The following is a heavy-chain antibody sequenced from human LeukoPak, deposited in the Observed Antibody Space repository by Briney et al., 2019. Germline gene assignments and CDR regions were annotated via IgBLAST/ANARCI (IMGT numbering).Heavy chain of an antibody. Sequence: GGSLRLSCAASGFTFSNYWMHWVRQAPGKGLVWVSRINRDGSGTTYADSVKGRFTISRDNAKNTLYLLMNSLRAEDTAVYYCARHQVGATGYNWFDPWGQGTLVTVSS. CDR3: ARHQVGATGYNWFDP. J-gene: IGHJ5*02. CDR1: GFTFSNYW. D-gene: IGHD1-26*01. V-gene: IGHV3-74*01. CDR2: INRDGSGT.